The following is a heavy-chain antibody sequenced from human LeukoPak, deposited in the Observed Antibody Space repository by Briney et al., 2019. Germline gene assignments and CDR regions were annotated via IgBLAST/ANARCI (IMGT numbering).Heavy chain of an antibody. J-gene: IGHJ4*02. D-gene: IGHD3-9*01. V-gene: IGHV1-2*02. CDR2: INPNSGGT. Sequence: ASVKVSCKASGYTFTGYYMHWVRQAPGQGLEWMGWINPNSGGTNYAQKFQGRVTMTRDTSVSTAYMELSRLRSDDTAVYYCARARLRYFDWLVLDYWGQGTLVTVSS. CDR3: ARARLRYFDWLVLDY. CDR1: GYTFTGYY.